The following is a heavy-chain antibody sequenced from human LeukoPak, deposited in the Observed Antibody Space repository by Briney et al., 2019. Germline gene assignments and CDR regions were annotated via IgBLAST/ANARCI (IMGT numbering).Heavy chain of an antibody. CDR3: AKDLSGSIGGY. J-gene: IGHJ4*02. D-gene: IGHD3-16*01. CDR1: GFTFSSYA. Sequence: GGSLRLPCAASGFTFSSYAMSWVRQAPGKGLEWVSAISGSGGSTYYADSVKGRFTISRDNSKNTLYLQVNSLRAEDTAVYYCAKDLSGSIGGYWGQGTLVTVSS. V-gene: IGHV3-23*01. CDR2: ISGSGGST.